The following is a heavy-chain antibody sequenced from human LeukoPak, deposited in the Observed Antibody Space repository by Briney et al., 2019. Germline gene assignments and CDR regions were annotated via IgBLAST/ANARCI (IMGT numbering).Heavy chain of an antibody. Sequence: GGSLRPSCAASGLTVITNDMTWVRQAPGKGLEWVSVLYSDGNTKYADSVQGRFTISRDNSKNTLYLEMNSLSPDDTAVYYCARGVEPLAANTLAYWGQGTLVTVSS. CDR2: LYSDGNT. CDR3: ARGVEPLAANTLAY. J-gene: IGHJ4*02. V-gene: IGHV3-53*01. CDR1: GLTVITND. D-gene: IGHD1-14*01.